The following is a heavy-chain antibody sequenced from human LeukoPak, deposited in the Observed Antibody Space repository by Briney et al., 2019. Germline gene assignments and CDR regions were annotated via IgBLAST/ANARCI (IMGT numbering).Heavy chain of an antibody. CDR1: GYTFTSYA. CDR2: INTNTGNP. J-gene: IGHJ5*02. CDR3: ARKRVTMVRGVHTSNWFDP. Sequence: ASVQVSCKASGYTFTSYAMNWVRQAPGQGLEWMGWINTNTGNPTYAQGFTGRFVFSLDTSVSTAYLQISSLKAEDTAVYYCARKRVTMVRGVHTSNWFDPWGQGTLVTVSS. V-gene: IGHV7-4-1*02. D-gene: IGHD3-10*01.